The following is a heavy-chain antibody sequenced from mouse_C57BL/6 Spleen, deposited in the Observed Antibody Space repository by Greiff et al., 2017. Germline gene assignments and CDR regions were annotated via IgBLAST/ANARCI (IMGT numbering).Heavy chain of an antibody. Sequence: VQLVESGAELVRPGASVTLSCKASGYTFTDYEMHWVKQTPVHGLEWIGAIDPETGGTAYNQKFKGKAILTADKSSSTAYMELRSLTSEDSAVYYSYYYGSSYDFDYWGQGTTLTVSS. D-gene: IGHD1-1*01. CDR3: YYYGSSYDFDY. CDR1: GYTFTDYE. V-gene: IGHV1-15*01. CDR2: IDPETGGT. J-gene: IGHJ2*01.